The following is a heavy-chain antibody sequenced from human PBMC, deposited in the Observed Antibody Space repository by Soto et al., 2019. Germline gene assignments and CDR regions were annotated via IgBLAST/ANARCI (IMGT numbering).Heavy chain of an antibody. CDR3: ARGGWRQIDY. V-gene: IGHV4-59*08. CDR1: GVSIGSYY. D-gene: IGHD3-3*01. J-gene: IGHJ4*02. Sequence: QVQLQESGPGLVKPSETLSLTCSVSGVSIGSYYWSRIRQPPGKGLEWIGSIYYSGSTNYNPSLKSRVTISVDTSKNQFSLKLSSVTAADTAVYYCARGGWRQIDYWGQGTLVTVSS. CDR2: IYYSGST.